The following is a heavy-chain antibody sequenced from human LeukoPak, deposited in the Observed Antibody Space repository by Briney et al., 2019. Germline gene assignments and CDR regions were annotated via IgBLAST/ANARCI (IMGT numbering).Heavy chain of an antibody. D-gene: IGHD1-26*01. J-gene: IGHJ6*02. CDR2: INWNGSGT. CDR1: GFTFKDYG. Sequence: GGSLRLSCAATGFTFKDYGMHWVRQPPGKGLEWVSSINWNGSGTDYADSVKGRFTISRDNAKNSLYLQLSSLRPEDTALYYCAKHMRATNTYSFFGLDVWGQGTTVTVPS. CDR3: AKHMRATNTYSFFGLDV. V-gene: IGHV3-9*01.